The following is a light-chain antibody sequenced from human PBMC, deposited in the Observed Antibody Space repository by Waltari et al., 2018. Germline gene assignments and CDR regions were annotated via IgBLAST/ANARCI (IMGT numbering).Light chain of an antibody. J-gene: IGKJ4*01. CDR2: WAS. Sequence: DIVMTQSPESLAVSLVALATISCTTSESVLYRSNNKNHLAWYQQKPGQPPRLLLYWASTRESGVPDRFIGSGSETDFTLTVTSLQAEDVAVYYCQQYYNTPLTFGGGTKVGVK. V-gene: IGKV4-1*01. CDR1: ESVLYRSNNKNH. CDR3: QQYYNTPLT.